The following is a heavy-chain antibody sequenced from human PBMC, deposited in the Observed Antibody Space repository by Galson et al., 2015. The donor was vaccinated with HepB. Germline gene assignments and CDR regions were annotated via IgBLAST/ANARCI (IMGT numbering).Heavy chain of an antibody. CDR2: ISAYNGNT. J-gene: IGHJ4*02. V-gene: IGHV1-18*04. CDR1: GYTFTSYG. CDR3: ALSTDGYNWHY. Sequence: SVKVSCKASGYTFTSYGISWVRQAPGQGLEWMGWISAYNGNTNYAQKLQGRVTMTTDTSTSTAYMELRSLRSDDTAIYYCALSTDGYNWHYWGQGTLVTVSS. D-gene: IGHD5-24*01.